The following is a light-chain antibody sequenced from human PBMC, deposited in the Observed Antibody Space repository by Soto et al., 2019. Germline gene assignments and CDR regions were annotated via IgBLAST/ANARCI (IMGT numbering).Light chain of an antibody. Sequence: EIVMTQSPATLSGSPGERATLSCRASQSVSSNLAWYQQKPGQAPRLLIYGASTRATGIPARFSGSGSGTEFTLTISSLQSEDFAVYYCQQYNNWPYTFGQGTKVDIK. CDR1: QSVSSN. CDR2: GAS. J-gene: IGKJ2*01. V-gene: IGKV3-15*01. CDR3: QQYNNWPYT.